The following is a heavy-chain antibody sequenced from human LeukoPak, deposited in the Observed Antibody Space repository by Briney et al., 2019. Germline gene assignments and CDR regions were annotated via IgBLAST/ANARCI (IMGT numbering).Heavy chain of an antibody. CDR3: ARGHQPPYYGMDV. CDR2: IIPIFGIA. CDR1: GGTFSSYT. J-gene: IGHJ6*02. V-gene: IGHV1-69*02. Sequence: ASVTVSCKACGGTFSSYTISWVRQAPGQGLEWMGRIIPIFGIANYAQKFQGRVTITADKSTSTAYMELSSLRSEDTAVFYCARGHQPPYYGMDVRGQGTTVTVSS.